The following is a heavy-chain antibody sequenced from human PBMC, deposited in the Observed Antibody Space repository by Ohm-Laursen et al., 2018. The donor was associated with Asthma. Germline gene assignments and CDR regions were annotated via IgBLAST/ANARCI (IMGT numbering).Heavy chain of an antibody. CDR3: AHRRDYNGDWDGGVLDQ. CDR2: IYWDDDK. Sequence: QTLSLTCAVYGGSFSGYYWGWIRQPPGKALEWLGVIYWDDDKRYSPSLQSRLSITKDTSKNQVVLTMTNLDPADTATYYCAHRRDYNGDWDGGVLDQWGQGTLVTVSS. D-gene: IGHD4-17*01. J-gene: IGHJ4*02. V-gene: IGHV2-5*02. CDR1: GGSFSGYY.